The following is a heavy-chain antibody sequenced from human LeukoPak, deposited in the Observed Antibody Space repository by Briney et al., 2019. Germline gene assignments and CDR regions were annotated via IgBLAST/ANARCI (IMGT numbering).Heavy chain of an antibody. V-gene: IGHV3-48*03. J-gene: IGHJ4*02. D-gene: IGHD1-26*01. CDR2: ISSSGSTI. CDR1: GFTFSSYE. CDR3: AKWYSGSYSLDY. Sequence: GGSLRLSCAASGFTFSSYEMNWVRQAPGKGLEWVSYISSSGSTIYYADSVKGRFTISRDNSKNTLYLQMNSLRAEDTAVYYCAKWYSGSYSLDYWGQGTLVTVSS.